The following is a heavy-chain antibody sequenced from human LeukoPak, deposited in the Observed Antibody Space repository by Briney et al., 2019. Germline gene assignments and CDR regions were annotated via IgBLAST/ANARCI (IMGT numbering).Heavy chain of an antibody. Sequence: PSETLSLTCTVSGGSISSYYWSWIRQPPGKGLEWIGYIYYSGSTNYNPSLKSRVTISVDTSKNQFSLKLSSVTAADTAVYYCATDDRDGYNFNYWGQGTLVTVSS. CDR2: IYYSGST. CDR3: ATDDRDGYNFNY. J-gene: IGHJ4*02. CDR1: GGSISSYY. V-gene: IGHV4-59*01. D-gene: IGHD5-12*01.